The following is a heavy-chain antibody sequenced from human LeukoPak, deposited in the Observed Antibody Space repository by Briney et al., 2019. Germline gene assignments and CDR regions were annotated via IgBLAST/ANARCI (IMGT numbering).Heavy chain of an antibody. V-gene: IGHV4-34*01. Sequence: SETLSLTCAVYGGSFSGYYWSWIRQPPGKGLEWIGEINHSGSTNYNPSLKSRVTISVDTSKNQFSLKLSSVTAADTAVYYCASHYGSGFDSWGQGTRVTVSS. CDR1: GGSFSGYY. CDR3: ASHYGSGFDS. D-gene: IGHD3-10*01. CDR2: INHSGST. J-gene: IGHJ4*02.